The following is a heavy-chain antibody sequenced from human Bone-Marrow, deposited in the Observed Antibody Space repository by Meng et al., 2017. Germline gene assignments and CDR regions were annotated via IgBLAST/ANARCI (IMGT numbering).Heavy chain of an antibody. CDR2: INPNSGGT. D-gene: IGHD3-10*01. CDR1: GYTFTGYY. J-gene: IGHJ4*02. CDR3: AVHYYGSGSSTFDY. V-gene: IGHV1-2*06. Sequence: VALVQSGAEVKKPGASGKVSCKASGYTFTGYYMHWVRQAPGQGLEWMGRINPNSGGTNYAQKFQGRVTMTRDTSISTAYMELSRLRSDDTAVYYCAVHYYGSGSSTFDYWGQGTLVTVSS.